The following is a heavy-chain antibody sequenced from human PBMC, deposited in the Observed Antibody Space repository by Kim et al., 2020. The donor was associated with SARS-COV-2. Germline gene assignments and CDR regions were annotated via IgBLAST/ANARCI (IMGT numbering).Heavy chain of an antibody. CDR1: GFTVSSNY. V-gene: IGHV3-53*01. CDR2: IYSGGST. D-gene: IGHD3-9*01. Sequence: GGSLRLSCAASGFTVSSNYMSWVRQAPGKGLEWVSVIYSGGSTYYADSVKGRFTISRDNSKNTLYLQMNSLRAQDTAVYYCAREDDILTGLTTNWGQGTLVTVSS. J-gene: IGHJ4*02. CDR3: AREDDILTGLTTN.